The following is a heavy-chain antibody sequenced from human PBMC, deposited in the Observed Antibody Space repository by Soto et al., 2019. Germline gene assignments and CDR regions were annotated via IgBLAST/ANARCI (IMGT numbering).Heavy chain of an antibody. CDR1: GGSISSSSYY. D-gene: IGHD6-13*01. J-gene: IGHJ4*02. CDR3: ARRQQSVSWPLSLFFDY. V-gene: IGHV4-39*01. CDR2: IYYSGST. Sequence: SETLSLTCTVSGGSISSSSYYWGWIRQPPGKGLEWIGSIYYSGSTYYNPSLKSRVTISVDTSKNQFSLKLSSVTAADTAVYYCARRQQSVSWPLSLFFDYWGQGTLVTVSS.